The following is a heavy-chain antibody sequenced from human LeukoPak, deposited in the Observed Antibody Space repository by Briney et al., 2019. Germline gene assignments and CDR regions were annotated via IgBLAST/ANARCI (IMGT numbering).Heavy chain of an antibody. CDR2: INHSGST. V-gene: IGHV4-34*01. Sequence: KASETLSLTCAVYGGSFSGYYWSWIRQPPGKGLEWIGEINHSGSTNYNPSLKSRVTISVDTSKNQFSLKLSSVTAADTAEYYCARSAVGGYCSGGSCLDNWFDPWGQGTLVTVSS. CDR1: GGSFSGYY. D-gene: IGHD2-15*01. J-gene: IGHJ5*02. CDR3: ARSAVGGYCSGGSCLDNWFDP.